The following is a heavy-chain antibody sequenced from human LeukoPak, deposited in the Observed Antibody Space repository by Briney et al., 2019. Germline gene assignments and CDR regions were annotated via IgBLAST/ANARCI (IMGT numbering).Heavy chain of an antibody. CDR2: ISAYNGNT. CDR1: GYTLTELS. V-gene: IGHV1-18*01. CDR3: ASLQEEDYDFWSGYGHRRGWYFDL. D-gene: IGHD3-3*01. J-gene: IGHJ2*01. Sequence: ASVKVSCKVSGYTLTELSMHWVRQAPGQGLEWMGWISAYNGNTNYAQKLQGRVTMTTDTSTSTAYMELSSLRSEDTAVYYCASLQEEDYDFWSGYGHRRGWYFDLWGRGTLVTVSS.